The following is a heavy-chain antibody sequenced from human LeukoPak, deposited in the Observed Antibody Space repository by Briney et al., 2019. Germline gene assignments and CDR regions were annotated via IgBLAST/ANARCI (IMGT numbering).Heavy chain of an antibody. CDR2: ISGSGGST. Sequence: QPGGSLRLSCAASGFTFSSYGMSWVRQAPGKGLEWVSAISGSGGSTYYADSVKGRFTISRDNSKNTLYLQMNSLRAEDTAVYYCAKALDYYDSSGYYYDYVEDYWGQGTLVTVSS. J-gene: IGHJ4*02. V-gene: IGHV3-23*01. D-gene: IGHD3-22*01. CDR1: GFTFSSYG. CDR3: AKALDYYDSSGYYYDYVEDY.